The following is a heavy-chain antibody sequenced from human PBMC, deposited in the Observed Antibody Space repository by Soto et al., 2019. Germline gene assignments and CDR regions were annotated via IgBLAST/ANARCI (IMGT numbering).Heavy chain of an antibody. J-gene: IGHJ4*02. CDR3: ARKSGRDCHSGGGCFSLDV. Sequence: QVQLVQSGAEVKKPGSSLKVSCKVFGETLNSNPIGWVRQAPGQGLEWVGGIVPMSDRTNYEQELQGRVTVTTDGSTSTVYRELRNLKSDDTAVYYCARKSGRDCHSGGGCFSLDVWGQGRLITVSS. D-gene: IGHD2-15*01. CDR1: GETLNSNP. V-gene: IGHV1-69*05. CDR2: IVPMSDRT.